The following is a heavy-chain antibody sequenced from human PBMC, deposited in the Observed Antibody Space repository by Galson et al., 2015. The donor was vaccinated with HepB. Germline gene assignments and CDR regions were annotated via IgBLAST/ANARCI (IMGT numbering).Heavy chain of an antibody. CDR3: AKDQARAVAGFYYYYGMDV. J-gene: IGHJ6*02. CDR2: ISYDGSNK. D-gene: IGHD6-19*01. CDR1: GFTFSSYG. Sequence: SLRLSCAASGFTFSSYGMHWVRQAPGKGLEWVAVISYDGSNKYYADSVKGRFTISRDNSKNTLYLQMNSLRAEDTAVYHCAKDQARAVAGFYYYYGMDVWGQGTTVTVSS. V-gene: IGHV3-30*18.